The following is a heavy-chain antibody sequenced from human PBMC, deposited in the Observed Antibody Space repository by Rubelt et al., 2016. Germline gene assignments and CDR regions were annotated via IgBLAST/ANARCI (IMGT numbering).Heavy chain of an antibody. V-gene: IGHV3-48*02. CDR2: ISGSSGTI. CDR3: ARANGMDV. Sequence: PGGSLRLSCAASGFTFSSDSISWVRQAPGKGLEWVSYISGSSGTIYYADSVEGRFTISRDNAKNSLYLQMNSLRDDDTAVYYCARANGMDVWGQGTTVTVSS. J-gene: IGHJ6*02. CDR1: GFTFSSDS.